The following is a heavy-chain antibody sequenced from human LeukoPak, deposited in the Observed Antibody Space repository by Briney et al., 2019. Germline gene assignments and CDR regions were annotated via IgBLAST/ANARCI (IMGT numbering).Heavy chain of an antibody. CDR2: INPNSGGT. D-gene: IGHD6-13*01. Sequence: ASVKVSCKASGYTFTGYYMHWVRQAPGQGLEWMGLINPNSGGTNYAQKFQGWVTMTRATSLSTAYMELSRLRSDDTAVYYCARDGGIAAAGYDYWGQGTLVTVSS. CDR1: GYTFTGYY. CDR3: ARDGGIAAAGYDY. J-gene: IGHJ4*02. V-gene: IGHV1-2*04.